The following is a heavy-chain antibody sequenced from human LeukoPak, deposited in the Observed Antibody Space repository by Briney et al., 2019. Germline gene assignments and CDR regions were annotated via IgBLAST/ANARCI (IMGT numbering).Heavy chain of an antibody. CDR3: ARSRRGPAAAVDY. CDR1: GGSFSGYY. Sequence: SETLSLTCAVYGGSFSGYYWSWIRQPPGKGLEWVGEINHSGSTNYNPSLKSRVTISVDTSKNQFSLKLSPVTAADTAVYYCARSRRGPAAAVDYWGQGTLVTVSS. J-gene: IGHJ4*02. CDR2: INHSGST. D-gene: IGHD6-13*01. V-gene: IGHV4-34*01.